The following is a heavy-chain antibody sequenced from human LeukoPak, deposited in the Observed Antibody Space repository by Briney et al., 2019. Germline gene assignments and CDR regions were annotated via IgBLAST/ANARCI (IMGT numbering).Heavy chain of an antibody. CDR2: ISSSSSTL. Sequence: PGGSLRLSCVASGFTFSSYAMNSVRQAPGKGLQWLSYISSSSSTLYYADSVKGRFTISRDNAKNSLYPQMNSLRAEDTAVYSCARVAGFSYYFDSWGQGTLVTVSS. CDR1: GFTFSSYA. J-gene: IGHJ4*02. CDR3: ARVAGFSYYFDS. V-gene: IGHV3-48*01. D-gene: IGHD3-10*01.